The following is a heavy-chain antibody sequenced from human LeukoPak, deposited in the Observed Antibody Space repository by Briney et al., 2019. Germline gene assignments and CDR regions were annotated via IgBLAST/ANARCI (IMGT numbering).Heavy chain of an antibody. J-gene: IGHJ4*02. CDR3: ARRAMITFGGVIVSFRDY. CDR2: IYYSGST. CDR1: GGSISSSSYY. Sequence: SETLSLTCTVSGGSISSSSYYWGWIRQPPGKGLEWIGSIYYSGSTYYNPSLKSRVTISVDTSKNQFSLKLRSVTAADTAVYYCARRAMITFGGVIVSFRDYWGQGTLVTVSS. D-gene: IGHD3-16*02. V-gene: IGHV4-39*01.